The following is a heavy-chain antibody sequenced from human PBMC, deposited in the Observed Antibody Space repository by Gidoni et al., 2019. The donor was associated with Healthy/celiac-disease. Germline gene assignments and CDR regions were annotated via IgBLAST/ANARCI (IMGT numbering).Heavy chain of an antibody. CDR2: IYHSGST. J-gene: IGHJ3*02. CDR1: GYSISSGYY. Sequence: QVQLQESGPGLVKPSETLSLTCTVSGYSISSGYYWGWIRQPPGKGLEWIGSIYHSGSTYYNPSLKSRVSISVDTSKNQFSLKLSSVTAADTAVYYCAREEMAAAGLNAFDIWGQGTMVTVSS. CDR3: AREEMAAAGLNAFDI. D-gene: IGHD6-13*01. V-gene: IGHV4-38-2*02.